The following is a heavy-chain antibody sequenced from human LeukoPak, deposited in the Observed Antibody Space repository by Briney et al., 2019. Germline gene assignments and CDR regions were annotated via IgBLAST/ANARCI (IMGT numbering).Heavy chain of an antibody. D-gene: IGHD4-23*01. J-gene: IGHJ5*01. V-gene: IGHV4-39*01. Sequence: PSETLSLTCTVSGGSISSINHHWGWVRQSPGKDLEWIGSIYNGRTTFSNPSLNSRVTISIVTSKNRFSLQLNSVTAADTAVYYCVRHDGRSGGTMGAFDSWGQGSLVTVSS. CDR1: GGSISSINHH. CDR3: VRHDGRSGGTMGAFDS. CDR2: IYNGRTT.